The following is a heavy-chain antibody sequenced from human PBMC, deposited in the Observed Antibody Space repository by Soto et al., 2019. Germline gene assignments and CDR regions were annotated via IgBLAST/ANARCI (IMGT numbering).Heavy chain of an antibody. V-gene: IGHV6-1*01. CDR3: VGRVAHRWLDA. CDR1: GDSVSTNTAT. J-gene: IGHJ5*02. D-gene: IGHD2-15*01. CDR2: TYYRSKWYN. Sequence: SQTLSLTCDISGDSVSTNTATWNWIRQSPSRGLEWLGRTYYRSKWYNDYAVSVKSRITISPDISNNQVSLHLNSVTPDDTAVYFCVGRVAHRWLDAWGPETLVTVAS.